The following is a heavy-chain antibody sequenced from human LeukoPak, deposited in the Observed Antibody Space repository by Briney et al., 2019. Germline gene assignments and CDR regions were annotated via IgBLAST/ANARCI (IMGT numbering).Heavy chain of an antibody. CDR1: GGSFSGYY. V-gene: IGHV4-34*01. CDR3: ARAYYDFWSGYYDTLDI. CDR2: INHSGST. J-gene: IGHJ3*02. Sequence: PSETLSLTCAVYGGSFSGYYWSWIRQPPGKGLEWIGEINHSGSTNYNPSLKSRVTISVDTSKNQFSLKLSSVTAADTAVYYCARAYYDFWSGYYDTLDIWGQGTMVTVSS. D-gene: IGHD3-3*01.